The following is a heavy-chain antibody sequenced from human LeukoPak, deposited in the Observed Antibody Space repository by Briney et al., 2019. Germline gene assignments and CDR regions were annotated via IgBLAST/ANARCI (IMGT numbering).Heavy chain of an antibody. J-gene: IGHJ4*02. V-gene: IGHV1-69*01. D-gene: IGHD3-9*01. CDR1: GGTFSSYA. CDR3: ARVDAYYDILTGYPI. CDR2: ITPIFGTA. Sequence: SVKVSCKASGGTFSSYAISWVRQAPGQGLEWMGGITPIFGTANYAQKFQGRVTITADESTSTAYMELSSLRSEDTAVYYCARVDAYYDILTGYPIWGQGTLVTVSS.